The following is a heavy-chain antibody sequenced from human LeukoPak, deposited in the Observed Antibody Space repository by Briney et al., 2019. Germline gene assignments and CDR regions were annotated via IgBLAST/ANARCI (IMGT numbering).Heavy chain of an antibody. V-gene: IGHV4-39*01. D-gene: IGHD2-15*01. CDR1: GGSISSSSYY. Sequence: SETLSLTCTVSGGSISSSSYYWGWIRQPPGKGLEWIGSIYYSGSTYYNPSLKSRVTISVDTSKNQFSLKLSSVTAADTAVYYCAGLGYCSGGSCYSGAFDIWGQGTMVTVSS. J-gene: IGHJ3*02. CDR2: IYYSGST. CDR3: AGLGYCSGGSCYSGAFDI.